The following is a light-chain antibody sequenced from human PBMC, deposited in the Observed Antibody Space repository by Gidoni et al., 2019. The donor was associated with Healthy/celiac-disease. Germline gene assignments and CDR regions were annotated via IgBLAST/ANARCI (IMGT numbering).Light chain of an antibody. CDR1: QRISSY. V-gene: IGKV1-39*01. J-gene: IGKJ4*01. CDR3: QQSYSTLT. CDR2: AAS. Sequence: DSKMTQSPSSLSASVGDRVTITCRARQRISSYLNWYQQKPGKAPKLLIYAASSLQSGVPSRFSGIGSGTDFTLTISSLQPEDFAPYYCQQSYSTLTFGGXTKVEIK.